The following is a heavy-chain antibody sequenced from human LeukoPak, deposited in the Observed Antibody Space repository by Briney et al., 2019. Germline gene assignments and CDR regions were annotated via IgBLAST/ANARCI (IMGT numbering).Heavy chain of an antibody. V-gene: IGHV4-39*07. CDR2: IYYSGST. D-gene: IGHD3-10*01. CDR1: GGSISSSSFY. J-gene: IGHJ4*02. Sequence: SETLSLTCTVSGGSISSSSFYLGGVRQPPGKGLEWVGSIYYSGSTYYNPSLKSRVTISVDTSKNQFSLKLSSVTAADTAVYYCAKVAHGSGSHAFDYWGQGTLVTVSS. CDR3: AKVAHGSGSHAFDY.